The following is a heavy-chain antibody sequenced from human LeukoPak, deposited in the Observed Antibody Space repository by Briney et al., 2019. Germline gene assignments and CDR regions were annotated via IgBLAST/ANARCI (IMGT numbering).Heavy chain of an antibody. Sequence: GGSLRLSCAASGFTFSSYAMHWVRQAPGKGLEWVPVISYDGSNKYYADSVKGRFTISRDNSKNTLYLQMNSLRADDTAVYYCARDLEQQMVLGEFDPWGQGTLVIVSS. CDR3: ARDLEQQMVLGEFDP. CDR2: ISYDGSNK. CDR1: GFTFSSYA. J-gene: IGHJ5*02. V-gene: IGHV3-30-3*01. D-gene: IGHD6-13*01.